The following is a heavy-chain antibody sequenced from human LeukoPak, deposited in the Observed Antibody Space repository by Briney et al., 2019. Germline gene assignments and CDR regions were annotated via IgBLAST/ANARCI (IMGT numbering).Heavy chain of an antibody. Sequence: SETLSLTCTVSGGSISSNSYYWGWIRQPPGKGLEWIGSIYYSGSTYYNPSLKSRVTVSVDTSKNQFSLKLSSVTAADTAVYYCARVGHMITFGGVIVHNWFDPWGQGTLVTVSS. CDR2: IYYSGST. V-gene: IGHV4-39*07. CDR3: ARVGHMITFGGVIVHNWFDP. D-gene: IGHD3-16*02. CDR1: GGSISSNSYY. J-gene: IGHJ5*02.